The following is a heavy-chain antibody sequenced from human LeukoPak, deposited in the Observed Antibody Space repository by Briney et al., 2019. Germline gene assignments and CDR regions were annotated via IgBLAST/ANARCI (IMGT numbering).Heavy chain of an antibody. CDR2: IKSKTDGGTT. CDR3: TTRGTAMVSASVDY. CDR1: GFTFSNAW. D-gene: IGHD5-18*01. V-gene: IGHV3-15*01. Sequence: GGSLRLSCAASGFTFSNAWMSWVRQASGKGLEWVGRIKSKTDGGTTDYAAPVKGRFTISRDDSKNTLYLQMNSLKTEDTAVYYCTTRGTAMVSASVDYWGQGTLVTVSS. J-gene: IGHJ4*02.